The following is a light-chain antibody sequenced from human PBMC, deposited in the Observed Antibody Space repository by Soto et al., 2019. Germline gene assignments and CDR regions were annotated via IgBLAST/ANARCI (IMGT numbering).Light chain of an antibody. CDR1: QSVDNY. J-gene: IGKJ5*01. V-gene: IGKV3-20*01. CDR2: DAT. CDR3: QQYGSSPPIT. Sequence: DIVLTQSPATLSLSPGERATLSCRASQSVDNYLAWYQQKPGQGPRLLIYDATNRATGIPDRFSGSGSGTDFTLTISRLEPEDFAVYYCQQYGSSPPITFGQGTRLEIK.